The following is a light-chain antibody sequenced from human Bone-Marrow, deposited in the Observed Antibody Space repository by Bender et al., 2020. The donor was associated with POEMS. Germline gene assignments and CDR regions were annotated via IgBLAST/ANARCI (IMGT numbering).Light chain of an antibody. J-gene: IGLJ2*01. CDR1: KLGEEY. CDR2: QDT. CDR3: ESWSSNTAV. Sequence: SYELTQPPSVSVSPGQTATITCSGEKLGEEYACWYQQKPGQSPVVVIYQDTKRPSGVPDRFSGSKSGNTASLTISGTQTMDEADYYCESWSSNTAVFGGGTKLSVL. V-gene: IGLV3-1*01.